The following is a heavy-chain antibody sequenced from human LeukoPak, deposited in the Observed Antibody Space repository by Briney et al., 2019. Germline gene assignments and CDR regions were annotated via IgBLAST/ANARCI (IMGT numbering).Heavy chain of an antibody. CDR3: ARDSTLLWFGELLRYDAFDI. J-gene: IGHJ3*02. CDR2: INHSGST. D-gene: IGHD3-10*01. V-gene: IGHV4-34*01. CDR1: GGSFSGYY. Sequence: SETLSLTCAVYGGSFSGYYWSWIRQPPGKGLEWIGEINHSGSTNYNPSLKSRVTISVDTSKNQFSLKLSSVTAADTAVYYCARDSTLLWFGELLRYDAFDIWGQGTMVTVSS.